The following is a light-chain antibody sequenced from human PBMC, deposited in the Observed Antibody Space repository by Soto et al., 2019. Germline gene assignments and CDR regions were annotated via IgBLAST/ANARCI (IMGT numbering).Light chain of an antibody. V-gene: IGKV3-15*01. Sequence: EIVMTQSPATLSVSPGERATLSCRASQSVGGNLAWYQQRPGRAPRLLIYDASTRATDIPARFSGSGSGTEFTLPISSLQSEDFALYYCQQYNNWPLYTFGQGTKLEIK. CDR2: DAS. CDR1: QSVGGN. J-gene: IGKJ2*01. CDR3: QQYNNWPLYT.